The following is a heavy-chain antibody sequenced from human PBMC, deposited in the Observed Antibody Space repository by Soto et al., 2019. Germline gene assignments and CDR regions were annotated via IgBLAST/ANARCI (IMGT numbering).Heavy chain of an antibody. CDR1: GYSFTSYW. CDR2: IYPGDSDT. Sequence: PGESLKISCKGSGYSFTSYWIGWVRQMPGKGLEWMGIIYPGDSDTRYSPSFQGQVTISADKSISTAYLQWSSLKASDTAMYYCARQLIDCSSTSCPLGYCTNGVCRPRGGNYGMDVWGQGTTVTVSS. D-gene: IGHD2-8*01. CDR3: ARQLIDCSSTSCPLGYCTNGVCRPRGGNYGMDV. V-gene: IGHV5-51*01. J-gene: IGHJ6*02.